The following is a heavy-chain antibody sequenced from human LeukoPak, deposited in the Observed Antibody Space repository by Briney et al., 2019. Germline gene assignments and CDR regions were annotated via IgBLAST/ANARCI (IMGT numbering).Heavy chain of an antibody. D-gene: IGHD3-10*01. J-gene: IGHJ4*02. V-gene: IGHV3-74*01. CDR1: GFTFSNYW. CDR2: INTDGSTT. CDR3: SRGNMVRGSC. Sequence: PGGSLRLSCAASGFTFSNYWMHWVRQAPGKGLVWVSHINTDGSTTTYADSVKGRFTISRDNAENTVYLQMNSLRAEDTAVYYCSRGNMVRGSCWGQGTLVTVSS.